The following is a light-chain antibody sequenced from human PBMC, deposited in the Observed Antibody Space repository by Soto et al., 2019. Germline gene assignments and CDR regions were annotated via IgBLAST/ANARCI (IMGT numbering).Light chain of an antibody. V-gene: IGKV3D-20*02. J-gene: IGKJ5*01. CDR1: QSVRSER. Sequence: EIVLTQSPDTLSLSPGERATLSCRASQSVRSERLAWYQHKRGQAPRLVIFDASSRATGIPERFSGSGSGTDFTLTISSLEPEDSAVYYCQQRHMWPITFGQGTRLEIK. CDR2: DAS. CDR3: QQRHMWPIT.